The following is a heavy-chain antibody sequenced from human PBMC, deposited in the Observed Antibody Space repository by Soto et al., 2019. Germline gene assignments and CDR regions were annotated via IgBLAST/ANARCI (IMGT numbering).Heavy chain of an antibody. D-gene: IGHD3-22*01. Sequence: QVQLVQSGAEVKKPGASVKVSCKASGYTFTTYGMSWVRQAPGQGLDWMGWISTYNGNTKYAERLQGRVTMTTDTNTSTAYMELRILTSDDTAVYCCARGPTDYYDNSGNYSLDYWGQGTLVTVSS. V-gene: IGHV1-18*01. CDR3: ARGPTDYYDNSGNYSLDY. J-gene: IGHJ4*02. CDR1: GYTFTTYG. CDR2: ISTYNGNT.